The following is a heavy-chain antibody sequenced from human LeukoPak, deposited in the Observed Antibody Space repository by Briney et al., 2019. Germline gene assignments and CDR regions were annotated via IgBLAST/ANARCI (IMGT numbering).Heavy chain of an antibody. CDR2: ISSSGSDT. CDR3: AKDKGYSSSWCFDQ. J-gene: IGHJ4*02. V-gene: IGHV3-48*03. D-gene: IGHD6-13*01. Sequence: GGSLRLSCAASGFTFSNYEMDWVRQAPGKGLEWVSYISSSGSDTDYADSVKGRFTISRDNSKNSLYLQMNSLRTEDTALYYCAKDKGYSSSWCFDQWGQGTLVTVSS. CDR1: GFTFSNYE.